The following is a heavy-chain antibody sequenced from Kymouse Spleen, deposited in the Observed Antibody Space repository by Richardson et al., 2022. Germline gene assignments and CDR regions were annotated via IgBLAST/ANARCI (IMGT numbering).Heavy chain of an antibody. Sequence: QVQLVESGGGVVQPGRSLRLSCAASGFTFSSYGMHWVRQAPGKGLEWVAVIWYDGSNKYYADSVKGRFTISRDNSKNTLYLQMNSLRAEDTAVYYCARGITMVRGVAFDYWGQGTLVTVSS. CDR3: ARGITMVRGVAFDY. D-gene: IGHD3-10*01. J-gene: IGHJ4*02. CDR1: GFTFSSYG. V-gene: IGHV3-33*01. CDR2: IWYDGSNK.